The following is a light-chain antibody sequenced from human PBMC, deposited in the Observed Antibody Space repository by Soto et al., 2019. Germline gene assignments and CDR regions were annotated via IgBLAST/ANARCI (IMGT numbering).Light chain of an antibody. CDR1: SSDVGVYNY. CDR2: DVS. J-gene: IGLJ3*02. V-gene: IGLV2-14*03. CDR3: NSYTTSNTWM. Sequence: QLVLTQPAAVSGSPGQSITISCTGTSSDVGVYNYVSWYQQHPGKAPKLIIYDVSNRPSGVSNRFSGSKSGNTASLTISELQAEDDADYYCNSYTTSNTWMFGGGTKLTVL.